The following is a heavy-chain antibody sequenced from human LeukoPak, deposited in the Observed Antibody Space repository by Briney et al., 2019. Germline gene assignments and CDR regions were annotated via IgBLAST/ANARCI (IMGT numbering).Heavy chain of an antibody. Sequence: SETLSLTCTVSGGSISSSNWWSWVRQPPGKGLEWIGEIYHSGSTNYNPSLKSRVTISVDKSKNQFSLKLSSVTAADTAVYYCARRKQQLASDAFDIWGQGTMVTVSS. CDR2: IYHSGST. CDR3: ARRKQQLASDAFDI. V-gene: IGHV4-4*02. CDR1: GGSISSSNW. D-gene: IGHD6-13*01. J-gene: IGHJ3*02.